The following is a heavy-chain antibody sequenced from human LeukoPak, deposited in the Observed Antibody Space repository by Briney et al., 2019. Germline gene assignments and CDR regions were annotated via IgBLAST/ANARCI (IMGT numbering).Heavy chain of an antibody. V-gene: IGHV4-34*01. D-gene: IGHD2/OR15-2a*01. CDR1: GGSFSGYY. CDR3: GRGFSLDY. J-gene: IGHJ4*02. Sequence: SETLSLTCAVYGGSFSGYYWSWIRQPPGKGLEWLASIYYSGSTYYNPSLKSRVTISVDTSKNQFSLKLSSVIAADTAVYYCGRGFSLDYWGQGTLVTVSS. CDR2: IYYSGST.